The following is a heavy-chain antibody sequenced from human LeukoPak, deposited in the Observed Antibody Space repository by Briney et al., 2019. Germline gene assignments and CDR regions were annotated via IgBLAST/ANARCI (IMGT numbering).Heavy chain of an antibody. CDR3: AKWKYSNSGIDDY. J-gene: IGHJ4*02. CDR2: ISYDGSNK. D-gene: IGHD6-6*01. CDR1: GFTFSSYG. V-gene: IGHV3-30*18. Sequence: GGSLRLSCAASGFTFSSYGMHWVRQAPGKGLEWVAVISYDGSNKYYADSVKGRFTISRDNSKNMLYLQMNSLRAEDTAVYYCAKWKYSNSGIDDYWGQGTLVTVSS.